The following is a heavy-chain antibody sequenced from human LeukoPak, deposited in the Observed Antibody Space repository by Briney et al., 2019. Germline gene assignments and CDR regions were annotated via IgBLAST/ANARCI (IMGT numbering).Heavy chain of an antibody. Sequence: SETLSLTCTVSGGSTSSYYWSWIRQPPGKGLEWIGYIYYSGSTNYNPSLKSRVTISVDTSKNQFSLKLSSVTAADTAVYYCAREGIQPSKFWDYYYYMDVRGKGTTVTVSS. V-gene: IGHV4-59*01. D-gene: IGHD5-18*01. J-gene: IGHJ6*03. CDR1: GGSTSSYY. CDR2: IYYSGST. CDR3: AREGIQPSKFWDYYYYMDV.